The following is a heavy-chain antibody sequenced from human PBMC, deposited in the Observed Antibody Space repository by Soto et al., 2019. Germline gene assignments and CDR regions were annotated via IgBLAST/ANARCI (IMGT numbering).Heavy chain of an antibody. J-gene: IGHJ3*02. CDR2: ISKDGSKK. Sequence: GGSLRLSCAASGFMFSGFGMHWVRQAPGKGLQWVAGISKDGSKKYYADSVKGRFTISRDNSKKTLYLQMNSLRAEDTAVYYCANPSGYYFGLGSHDEASDMWGQGTVVTVSS. V-gene: IGHV3-30*18. D-gene: IGHD3-9*01. CDR3: ANPSGYYFGLGSHDEASDM. CDR1: GFMFSGFG.